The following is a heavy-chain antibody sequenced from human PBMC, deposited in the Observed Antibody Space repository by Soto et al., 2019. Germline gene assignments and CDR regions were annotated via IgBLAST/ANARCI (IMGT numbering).Heavy chain of an antibody. Sequence: QLQLVQSGAEVERPGASVRVSCKAYGYPFSKYGISWIRQAPGQGLEWMGWIKPDNGDTSYAQKFQGRVTMTTDTSANTAYMELRSLRSDDTAVYYCATSYDSGFDPWGQATLVSVSS. V-gene: IGHV1-18*04. CDR1: GYPFSKYG. D-gene: IGHD5-12*01. J-gene: IGHJ5*02. CDR3: ATSYDSGFDP. CDR2: IKPDNGDT.